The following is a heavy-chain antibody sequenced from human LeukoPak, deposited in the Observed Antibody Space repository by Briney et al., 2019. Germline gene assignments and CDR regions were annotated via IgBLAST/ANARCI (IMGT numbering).Heavy chain of an antibody. CDR2: IKQDGSEK. CDR1: GLTFSSYW. D-gene: IGHD2-2*01. Sequence: QSGGSLRLSCAASGLTFSSYWMNWVRQAPGKGLEWVAKIKQDGSEKDYVDSVKGRFTISRDNAKNSLYLQMNSLRVEDTAMYYCARSSWHDYWGQGTLVTVSS. CDR3: ARSSWHDY. J-gene: IGHJ4*02. V-gene: IGHV3-7*01.